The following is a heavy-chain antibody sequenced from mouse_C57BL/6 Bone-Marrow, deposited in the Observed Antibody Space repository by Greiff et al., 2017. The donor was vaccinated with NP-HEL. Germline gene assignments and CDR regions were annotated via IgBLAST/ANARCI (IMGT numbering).Heavy chain of an antibody. V-gene: IGHV1-61*01. CDR1: GYTFTSYW. D-gene: IGHD2-4*01. CDR2: IYPSDSET. CDR3: ARRGLRRFLYFDY. J-gene: IGHJ2*01. Sequence: QVQLQQPGAELVRPGSSVKLSCKASGYTFTSYWMDWVKQRPGQGLEWIGNIYPSDSETHYNQKFKDKATLTVDKSSSTAYMQLSSLTSEDSAVYYCARRGLRRFLYFDYWGQGTTLTVSS.